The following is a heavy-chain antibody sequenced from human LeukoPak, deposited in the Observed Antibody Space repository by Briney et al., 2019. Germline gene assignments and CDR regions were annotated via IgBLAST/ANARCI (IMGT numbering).Heavy chain of an antibody. V-gene: IGHV4-61*09. CDR1: GGSISSGSYY. D-gene: IGHD2-15*01. J-gene: IGHJ2*01. CDR3: ARDYFSRAAVLGYFDL. Sequence: SETLSLTCTVSGGSISSGSYYWSWIRQPAGKGLEWIGHIYISGSTKDNPSLKSRVIISVDTSKNQFSLKLSSVTAADTAVYYCARDYFSRAAVLGYFDLWGRGTLVTVSS. CDR2: IYISGST.